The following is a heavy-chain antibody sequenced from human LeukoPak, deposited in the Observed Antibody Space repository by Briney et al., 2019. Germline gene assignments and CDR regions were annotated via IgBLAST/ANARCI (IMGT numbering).Heavy chain of an antibody. V-gene: IGHV3-23*01. J-gene: IGHJ3*02. CDR1: GFTFTNYA. CDR2: IRGGGAGP. CDR3: AKCSASYGNDALEM. Sequence: GGSLRLSCAASGFTFTNYAMNWVRQAPGKGLEWVAFIRGGGAGPRYADAAKGRFTISRDNSKNTLYLHMNALRVEDTATYYCAKCSASYGNDALEMWGQGTVVIVSS. D-gene: IGHD3-10*02.